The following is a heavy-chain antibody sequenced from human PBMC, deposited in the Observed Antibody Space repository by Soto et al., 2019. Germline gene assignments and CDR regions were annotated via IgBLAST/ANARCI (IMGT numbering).Heavy chain of an antibody. CDR2: IYWDDDK. D-gene: IGHD2-21*02. CDR1: GFSLSTGGVG. Sequence: QITLMESGPTLVKPTQTLTLTCTFSGFSLSTGGVGVGWIRQPPGKALEWLALIYWDDDKRYSPSLRSRLTIIKDTSKNQVVLTMTNMDPVDTATYSCTHSRCGGDCLQSYSSHYYYGMDVWGQGTTVTVSS. CDR3: THSRCGGDCLQSYSSHYYYGMDV. V-gene: IGHV2-5*02. J-gene: IGHJ6*02.